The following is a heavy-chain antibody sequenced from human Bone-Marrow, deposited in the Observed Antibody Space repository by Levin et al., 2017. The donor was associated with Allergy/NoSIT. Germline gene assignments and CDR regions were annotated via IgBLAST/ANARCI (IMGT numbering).Heavy chain of an antibody. J-gene: IGHJ6*02. V-gene: IGHV1-69*06. CDR3: ARRHGYCSSTSCQHYYYYGMDV. Sequence: SVKVSCKASGGTFSSYAISWVRQAPGQGLEWMGGIIPIFGTANYAQKFQGRVTITADKSTSTAYMELSSLRSEDTAVYYCARRHGYCSSTSCQHYYYYGMDVWGQGTTVTVSS. D-gene: IGHD2-2*01. CDR1: GGTFSSYA. CDR2: IIPIFGTA.